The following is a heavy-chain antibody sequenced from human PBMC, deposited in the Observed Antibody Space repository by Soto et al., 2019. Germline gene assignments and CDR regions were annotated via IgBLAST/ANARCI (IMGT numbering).Heavy chain of an antibody. V-gene: IGHV1-18*04. CDR1: GYTFIAYH. CDR3: ARDPHEFWTSYWFDP. Sequence: ASVKVSCKASGYTFIAYHVHWVRQAPGQGLELMGWISAYDGKTTYAEKFQGRVTLTTDTSTSTAYMELRSLRSDDTAIYYCARDPHEFWTSYWFDPWGQGTPVTVSS. D-gene: IGHD3-3*01. CDR2: ISAYDGKT. J-gene: IGHJ5*02.